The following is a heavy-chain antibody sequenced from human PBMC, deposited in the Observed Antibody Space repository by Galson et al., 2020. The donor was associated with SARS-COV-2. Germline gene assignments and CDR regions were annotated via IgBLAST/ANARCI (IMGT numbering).Heavy chain of an antibody. D-gene: IGHD4-17*01. CDR2: IRSNAYGGAR. CDR3: TRFLTVYGEGPPPGGY. J-gene: IGHJ4*02. CDR1: GFTSGLTFADFG. Sequence: TGGSLRLSCRASGFTSGLTFADFGMNWVRQAPGKGLEWVGFIRSNAYGGAREYAASVKGRFTISRDDSGSSVFLQMDGLKTDDTAVYYCTRFLTVYGEGPPPGGYWGQGTLVTVSS. V-gene: IGHV3-49*04.